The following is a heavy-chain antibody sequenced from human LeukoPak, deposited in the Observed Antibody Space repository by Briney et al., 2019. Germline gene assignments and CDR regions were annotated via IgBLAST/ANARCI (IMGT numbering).Heavy chain of an antibody. CDR3: ARKGGRRLGRYDWFDP. D-gene: IGHD7-27*01. CDR2: INHSGST. CDR1: GGSFSGYY. J-gene: IGHJ5*02. Sequence: ASETLSLTCAVYGGSFSGYYWSWIRQPPGKGLEWIGEINHSGSTNYNPSLKSRVTILVDTSKNQFSLKLSSVTAADTAVYYCARKGGRRLGRYDWFDPWGQGTLVTVSS. V-gene: IGHV4-34*01.